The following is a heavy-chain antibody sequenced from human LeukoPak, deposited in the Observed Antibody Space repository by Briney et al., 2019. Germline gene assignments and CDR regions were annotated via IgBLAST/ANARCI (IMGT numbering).Heavy chain of an antibody. CDR1: GYTFTNYY. V-gene: IGHV1-2*02. J-gene: IGHJ5*02. Sequence: ASVKVSCKASGYTFTNYYMHWVRQAPGQGLEWMGWINPNSGGTNYAQKFQGRVTMTRDTSISTAYMELSRLRSDDTAVYYCARDGQDIVVVVAADPNWFDPWGQGTLVTVSS. CDR2: INPNSGGT. D-gene: IGHD2-15*01. CDR3: ARDGQDIVVVVAADPNWFDP.